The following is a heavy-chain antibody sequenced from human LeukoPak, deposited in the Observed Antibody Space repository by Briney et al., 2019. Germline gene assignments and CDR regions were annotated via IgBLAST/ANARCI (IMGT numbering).Heavy chain of an antibody. CDR3: ARRYYYDSGSYLYFFDF. V-gene: IGHV4-39*01. D-gene: IGHD3-10*01. Sequence: SETLSLTCTVSGGSISGGNYYWGWIRQPPGTALEWIGSIYYTGSTNYNPSLKSRVTISVDTSKNQFSLKLRSVTAADTAVYYCARRYYYDSGSYLYFFDFWGQGTLVTVSS. CDR2: IYYTGST. J-gene: IGHJ4*02. CDR1: GGSISGGNYY.